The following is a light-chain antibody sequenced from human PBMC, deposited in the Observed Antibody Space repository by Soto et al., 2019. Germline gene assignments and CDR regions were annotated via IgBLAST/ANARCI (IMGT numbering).Light chain of an antibody. J-gene: IGLJ3*02. Sequence: QSALTQPRSVSGSPGQSVTISCTGTSSDVGGYNYVSWYQQHPGKAPKVMIYDVSKRPSGVPDRFSGSKSGYTASLTISGLQAEDEADYYCCSYTGSSTWVFGGGTKLTVL. V-gene: IGLV2-11*01. CDR3: CSYTGSSTWV. CDR1: SSDVGGYNY. CDR2: DVS.